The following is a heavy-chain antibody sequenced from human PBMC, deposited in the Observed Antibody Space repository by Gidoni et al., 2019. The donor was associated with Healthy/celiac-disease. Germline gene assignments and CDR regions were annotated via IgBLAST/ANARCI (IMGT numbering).Heavy chain of an antibody. Sequence: QVQLQESCPGLAKPAGTLSLTCAVYGGSISSSNWWSWVGQPPRKGLEWTGEIYHSGSTNYNPSLKSRVTISLDKSKNQFSLKLSSVTAADTAVYYCARATVTIDYWGQGTLVTVSS. CDR3: ARATVTIDY. CDR2: IYHSGST. V-gene: IGHV4-4*02. J-gene: IGHJ4*02. D-gene: IGHD4-17*01. CDR1: GGSISSSNW.